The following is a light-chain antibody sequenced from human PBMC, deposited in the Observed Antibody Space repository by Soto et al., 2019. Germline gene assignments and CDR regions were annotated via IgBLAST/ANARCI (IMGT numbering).Light chain of an antibody. V-gene: IGKV3-20*01. CDR1: QSVSSSY. CDR3: QQYGSSPLYT. CDR2: GAS. Sequence: EIVLTQSPGTLSLSPGERATLSCRASQSVSSSYLAWYQQKPGQAPRLLIYGASSRATGIPDRFSVSGSGTDFTLTISRLEPVDFAVYYCQQYGSSPLYTFGQATKLEIK. J-gene: IGKJ2*01.